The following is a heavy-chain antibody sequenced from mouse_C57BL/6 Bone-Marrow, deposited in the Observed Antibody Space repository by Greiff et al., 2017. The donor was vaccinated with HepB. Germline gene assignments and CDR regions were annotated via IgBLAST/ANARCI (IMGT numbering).Heavy chain of an antibody. Sequence: VQLQQSGPELVKPGASVKISCKASGYAFSSSWMNWVKQRPGKGLEWIGWIYPGDGDTNYNGKFKGKGTLTADKSSSTAYMQLSSLTSKDAAVYFCARKDYYGSRYFDYWGQGTTLTVSS. CDR3: ARKDYYGSRYFDY. J-gene: IGHJ2*01. D-gene: IGHD1-1*01. V-gene: IGHV1-82*01. CDR2: IYPGDGDT. CDR1: GYAFSSSW.